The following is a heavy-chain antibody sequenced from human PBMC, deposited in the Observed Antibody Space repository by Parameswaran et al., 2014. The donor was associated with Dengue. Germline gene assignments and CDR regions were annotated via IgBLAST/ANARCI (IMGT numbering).Heavy chain of an antibody. Sequence: VRQMPGKGLEWVSSISSSSSYIYYADSVKGRFTISRDNAKNSLYLQMNSLRAEDTAVYYCARLTVKGMDWGQGTLVTVSS. V-gene: IGHV3-21*01. CDR2: ISSSSSYI. CDR3: ARLTVKGMD. J-gene: IGHJ4*02. D-gene: IGHD4-17*01.